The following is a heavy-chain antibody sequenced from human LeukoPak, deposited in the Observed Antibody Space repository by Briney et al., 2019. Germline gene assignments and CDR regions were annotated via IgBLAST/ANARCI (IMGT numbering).Heavy chain of an antibody. J-gene: IGHJ6*02. CDR1: GYTFTGYY. CDR3: ARNRIVVVPAAMRGYYYYGMDV. V-gene: IGHV1-2*02. CDR2: INPNSGGT. D-gene: IGHD2-2*01. Sequence: ASVKVSCKASGYTFTGYYMHWVRQAPGQGLEWMGWINPNSGGTNYAQKFQGRVTMTRDTSISTAYMELSRLSSDDTAVYYCARNRIVVVPAAMRGYYYYGMDVWGQGTTVTVSS.